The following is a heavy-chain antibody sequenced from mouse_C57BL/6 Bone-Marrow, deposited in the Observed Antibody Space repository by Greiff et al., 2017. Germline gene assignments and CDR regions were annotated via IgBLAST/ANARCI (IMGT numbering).Heavy chain of an antibody. J-gene: IGHJ3*01. CDR3: ATALPKRGFAY. D-gene: IGHD2-10*01. CDR1: GFNIKDYY. CDR2: IDPEDGDT. Sequence: VQLQQSGAELVRPGASVKLSCTASGFNIKDYYMHWVKQRPEQGLEWIGRIDPEDGDTEYAPKFQGKATMTADTSSNTAYLQLSSLTSEDTAVYYCATALPKRGFAYWGQGTLVTVSA. V-gene: IGHV14-1*01.